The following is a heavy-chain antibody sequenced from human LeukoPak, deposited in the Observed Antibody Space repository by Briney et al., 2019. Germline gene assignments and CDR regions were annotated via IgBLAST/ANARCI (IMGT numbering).Heavy chain of an antibody. V-gene: IGHV3-21*01. CDR1: GFTFSSYS. D-gene: IGHD2-2*02. CDR2: ISSSSSYI. J-gene: IGHJ1*01. Sequence: GGSLRLSCAASGFTFSSYSMNWVRQAPGKGLEWVSSISSSSSYIYYTDSLKGRFTISRDNAKSSLYLQMNSLRAEDTAVYYCARDGGYCSSTGCYNKYFQHWGQGTLVTVSS. CDR3: ARDGGYCSSTGCYNKYFQH.